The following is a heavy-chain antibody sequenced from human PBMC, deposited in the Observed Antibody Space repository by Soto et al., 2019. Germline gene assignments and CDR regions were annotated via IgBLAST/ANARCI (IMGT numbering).Heavy chain of an antibody. V-gene: IGHV3-7*01. Sequence: GGTLRLSCGASGFTFSSCWISWVRQAPGKGLEWVANIRHDGSERYYVDSVKGRYTTSRKNAKNSMYLQMNSLRAEDTAVYYCAREVDYCSGGRCYFWFVPLGQGTLVTVSS. CDR1: GFTFSSCW. CDR3: AREVDYCSGGRCYFWFVP. D-gene: IGHD2-15*01. J-gene: IGHJ5*02. CDR2: IRHDGSER.